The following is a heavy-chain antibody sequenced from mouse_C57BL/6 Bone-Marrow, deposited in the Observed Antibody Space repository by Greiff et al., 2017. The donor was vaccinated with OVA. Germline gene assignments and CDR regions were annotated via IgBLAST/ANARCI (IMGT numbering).Heavy chain of an antibody. J-gene: IGHJ2*01. CDR1: GFNIKDDY. V-gene: IGHV14-4*01. Sequence: EVQLQQSGAELVRPGASVKLSCTASGFNIKDDYMHWVKQRPEQGLEWIGWMDPENGDTEYASKFQGKATITADTSSNTAYLPLSSLTSEDTAVYYCTRGNYVKFDYWGQGTTLTVSS. CDR3: TRGNYVKFDY. D-gene: IGHD2-1*01. CDR2: MDPENGDT.